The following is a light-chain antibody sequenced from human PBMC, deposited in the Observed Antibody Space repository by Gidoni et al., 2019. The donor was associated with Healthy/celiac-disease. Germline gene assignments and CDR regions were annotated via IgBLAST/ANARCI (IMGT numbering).Light chain of an antibody. CDR3: QQRSNWPPGYT. J-gene: IGKJ2*01. Sequence: IVLTQSPATLSLSPGERATLSCRASQSVSSYLAWYQQKPGQAPRLLIYDASNRATGIPARFSGSGSETDFTLTISSLEPEDFAVYYCQQRSNWPPGYTFGQGTKLEIK. CDR2: DAS. CDR1: QSVSSY. V-gene: IGKV3-11*01.